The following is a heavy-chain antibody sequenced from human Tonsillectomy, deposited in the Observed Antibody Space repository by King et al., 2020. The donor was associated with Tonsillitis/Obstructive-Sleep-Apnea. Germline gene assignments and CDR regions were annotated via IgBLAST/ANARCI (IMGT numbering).Heavy chain of an antibody. V-gene: IGHV3-30*18. J-gene: IGHJ4*02. CDR1: GFTFSSYG. Sequence: VQLVESGGGVVQPGRSLRLSCAASGFTFSSYGMHWVRQAPGKGLEWVAVISYDGSNKYYADSVKGRFTISRDNSKNTLYLQMNSLRAEDTAVYYCAKDDNSDSNYGGFDYWGQGTLVTVSS. CDR3: AKDDNSDSNYGGFDY. D-gene: IGHD4-11*01. CDR2: ISYDGSNK.